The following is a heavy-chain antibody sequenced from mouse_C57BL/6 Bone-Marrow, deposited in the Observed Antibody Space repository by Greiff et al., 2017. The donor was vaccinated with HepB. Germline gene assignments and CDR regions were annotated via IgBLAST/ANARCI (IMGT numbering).Heavy chain of an antibody. CDR2: ISNGGGST. V-gene: IGHV5-12*01. CDR3: ARGRVTTGY. Sequence: EVMLVESGGGLVQPGGSLKLSCAASGFTFSDYYMYWVRQTPEKRLEWVAYISNGGGSTYYPDTVKGRFTISRDNAKNTLYLQMSRLKSEDTAMYYCARGRVTTGYWGQGTTLTVSS. CDR1: GFTFSDYY. J-gene: IGHJ2*01. D-gene: IGHD2-5*01.